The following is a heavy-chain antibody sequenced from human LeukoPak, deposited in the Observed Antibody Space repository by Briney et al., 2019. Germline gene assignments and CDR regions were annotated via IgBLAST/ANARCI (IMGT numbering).Heavy chain of an antibody. CDR3: ARGRYYGSGSPTDY. D-gene: IGHD3-10*01. CDR2: INPNSGGT. CDR1: GYTFTGYY. Sequence: ASVKVSCKASGYTFTGYYMHWVGQAPGQGLEWMGWINPNSGGTNYAQKFQGRVTMTRDTSISTAYMELSRLRSDDTAVYYCARGRYYGSGSPTDYWGQGTLVTVSS. V-gene: IGHV1-2*02. J-gene: IGHJ4*02.